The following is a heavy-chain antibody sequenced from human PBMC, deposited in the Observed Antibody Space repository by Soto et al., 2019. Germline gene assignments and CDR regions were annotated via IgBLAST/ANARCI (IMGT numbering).Heavy chain of an antibody. CDR2: IIPIFRRV. D-gene: IGHD1-26*01. Sequence: QVQLVQSGAEVKKPGSSMKVSCEAPGGTFSSYAISWLRQAPGQGLEWMGGIIPIFRRVNYAQKIQGRLTINEDESTTTAYMGVSGLRSDDTAVYYCAAGLYSGSNQRYFYYALDVWGRGTTVTVSS. V-gene: IGHV1-69*01. CDR1: GGTFSSYA. J-gene: IGHJ6*02. CDR3: AAGLYSGSNQRYFYYALDV.